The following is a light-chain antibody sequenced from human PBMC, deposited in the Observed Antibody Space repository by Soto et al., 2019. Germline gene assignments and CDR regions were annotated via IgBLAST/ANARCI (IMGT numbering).Light chain of an antibody. V-gene: IGLV2-18*02. J-gene: IGLJ1*01. Sequence: QSALTQPPSVSGSPGQSVTISCTGTSSDVGSYNRVSWYQQPPGTAPKLMIYEVSNRPSGVPHRFSGSKSGNTASLTISGLQAEDEADYYCSSYTSSSTYVFGTGTQLTVL. CDR2: EVS. CDR3: SSYTSSSTYV. CDR1: SSDVGSYNR.